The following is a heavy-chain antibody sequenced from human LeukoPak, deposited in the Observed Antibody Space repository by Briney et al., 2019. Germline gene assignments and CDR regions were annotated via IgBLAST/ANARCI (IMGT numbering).Heavy chain of an antibody. J-gene: IGHJ4*02. CDR2: ISFSGTTI. D-gene: IGHD3-10*01. CDR3: ARMVRGVDFDY. CDR1: GFTFSDYF. Sequence: GGSLRLSCAASGFTFSDYFMSWIRQAPGRGLEWVSYISFSGTTIYYTDSVKGRFTTSRDDAKNSLYLQMNNLRAEDTAFYYCARMVRGVDFDYWGQGALVTVSS. V-gene: IGHV3-11*04.